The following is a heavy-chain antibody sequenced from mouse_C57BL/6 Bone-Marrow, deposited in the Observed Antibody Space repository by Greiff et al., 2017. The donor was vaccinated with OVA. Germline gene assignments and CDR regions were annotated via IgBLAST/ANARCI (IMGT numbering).Heavy chain of an antibody. D-gene: IGHD2-5*01. Sequence: VQLQQSGAELVKPGASVKLSCKASGYTFTSYWMQWVKQRPGQGLEWIGEIDPSDSYTNYNQKFKGKATLTVDTSSSTAYMQLSSLTSEDSAVYYCARTDSNYGFDYWGQGTTLTVSS. CDR2: IDPSDSYT. CDR1: GYTFTSYW. V-gene: IGHV1-50*01. J-gene: IGHJ2*01. CDR3: ARTDSNYGFDY.